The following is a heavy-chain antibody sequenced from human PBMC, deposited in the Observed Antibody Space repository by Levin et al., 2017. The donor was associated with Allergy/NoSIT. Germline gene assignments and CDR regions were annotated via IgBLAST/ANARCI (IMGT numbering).Heavy chain of an antibody. CDR2: ISGSGGST. Sequence: GGSLRLSCAASGFTFSSYAMSWVRQAPGKGLEWVSAISGSGGSTYYADSVKGRFTISRDNSKNTLYLQMNSLRAEDTAVYYCAKFGSLCGGSCYSTADYYYYMDVWGKGTTVTVSS. D-gene: IGHD2-15*01. J-gene: IGHJ6*03. CDR1: GFTFSSYA. CDR3: AKFGSLCGGSCYSTADYYYYMDV. V-gene: IGHV3-23*01.